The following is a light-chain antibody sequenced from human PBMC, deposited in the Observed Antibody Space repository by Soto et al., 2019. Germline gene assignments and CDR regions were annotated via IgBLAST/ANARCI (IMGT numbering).Light chain of an antibody. CDR1: QSISSY. Sequence: DIQMTQSPPSLSASVGDRVTITCRASQSISSYLNWYQQKPGKAPKLLIYAASRLQSGVPTRFSGSGSGTDFTLTISSLQPEDFATYYCQQSHSTPYTFGQGTKLDIK. CDR3: QQSHSTPYT. V-gene: IGKV1-39*01. CDR2: AAS. J-gene: IGKJ2*01.